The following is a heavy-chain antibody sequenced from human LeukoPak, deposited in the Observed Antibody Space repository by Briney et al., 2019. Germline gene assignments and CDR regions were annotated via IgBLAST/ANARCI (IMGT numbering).Heavy chain of an antibody. CDR3: ARWGRDIVVVPAASSAYYYYYMDV. V-gene: IGHV3-7*01. Sequence: PGGSLRLSCAASQFTFSSYWMSWVRQAPGKGLEWVANIKQDGSEKYYVDSVKGRFTISRDNAKNSLYLQMNSLRAEDTAVYYCARWGRDIVVVPAASSAYYYYYMDVWGKGTTVTISS. D-gene: IGHD2-2*01. CDR2: IKQDGSEK. J-gene: IGHJ6*03. CDR1: QFTFSSYW.